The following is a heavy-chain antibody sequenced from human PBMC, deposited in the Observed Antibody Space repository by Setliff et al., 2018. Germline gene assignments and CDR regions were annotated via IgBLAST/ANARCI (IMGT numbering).Heavy chain of an antibody. CDR2: IDWDDDK. CDR1: GFSLTTSGER. D-gene: IGHD3-10*01. CDR3: SGVSVSPGPGSGGWFDP. V-gene: IGHV2-70*04. J-gene: IGHJ5*02. Sequence: SGPTLVNTTQTLTLTCTFSGFSLTTSGERVSWIRQPPGKALEWLARIDWDDDKFYSASLRTRLTISKDTSKNQVVLTMNSLTTEDTAIYYCSGVSVSPGPGSGGWFDPWGQGTLVTVSS.